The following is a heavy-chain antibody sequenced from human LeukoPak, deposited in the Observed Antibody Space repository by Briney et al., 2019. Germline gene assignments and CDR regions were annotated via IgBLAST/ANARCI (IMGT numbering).Heavy chain of an antibody. CDR1: GFTFSSYW. J-gene: IGHJ6*03. D-gene: IGHD2-15*01. V-gene: IGHV3-7*01. CDR3: ARETDIYYYYMDV. Sequence: GGSLRLSCAASGFTFSSYWMSWVRQAPGKGLEWVANIKQDGSEKYYVDSVKGRFTISRDNAKNSLYLQMNSLRAEDTAVYYCARETDIYYYYMDVWGKGTTVTVSS. CDR2: IKQDGSEK.